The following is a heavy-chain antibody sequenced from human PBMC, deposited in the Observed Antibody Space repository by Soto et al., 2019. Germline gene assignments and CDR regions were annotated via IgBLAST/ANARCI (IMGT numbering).Heavy chain of an antibody. J-gene: IGHJ4*02. D-gene: IGHD6-19*01. Sequence: QVQLVQSGAEVKKPGASVKVSCKASGYTFTSYYMHWVRQAHGQGLEWMGIINPSGGSTSYAQTFQGRVITARDTSRSTVYMEMISLRCEDAAVYSFSSFRYGWDLDFWVQGTLVTVSS. CDR1: GYTFTSYY. CDR3: SSFRYGWDLDF. CDR2: INPSGGST. V-gene: IGHV1-46*03.